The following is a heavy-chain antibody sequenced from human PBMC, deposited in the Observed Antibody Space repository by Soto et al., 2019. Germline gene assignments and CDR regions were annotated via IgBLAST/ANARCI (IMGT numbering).Heavy chain of an antibody. V-gene: IGHV3-33*01. CDR1: GFTFSSYG. Sequence: QVQLVESGGGVVQPGRSLRLSCAASGFTFSSYGMHWVRQAPGKGLEWVAVIWYDGSNKYYADSVKGRFTISRDNSKNPLYLQMNSLRAEDTAVYYCARGLEPPNPPAYYYGMDVWGQGTTVTVSS. CDR3: ARGLEPPNPPAYYYGMDV. CDR2: IWYDGSNK. J-gene: IGHJ6*02.